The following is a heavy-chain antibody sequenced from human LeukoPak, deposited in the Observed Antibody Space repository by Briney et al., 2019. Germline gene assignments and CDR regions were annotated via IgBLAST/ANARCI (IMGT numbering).Heavy chain of an antibody. J-gene: IGHJ2*01. Sequence: PGGSLRLSCAASGFTFSSYSMSWVRQAPGKGLESVANIKQDGSEKYYVDSVKGRFTISRDNAKNSLYLQMNSLRAEDTAVYYCASSSSSWYWHFDLWGRGTLVTVSS. CDR3: ASSSSSWYWHFDL. D-gene: IGHD6-13*01. CDR1: GFTFSSYS. V-gene: IGHV3-7*01. CDR2: IKQDGSEK.